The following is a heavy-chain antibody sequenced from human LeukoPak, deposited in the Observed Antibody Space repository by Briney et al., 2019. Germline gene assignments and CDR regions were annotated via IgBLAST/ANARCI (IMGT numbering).Heavy chain of an antibody. Sequence: GGSLRLSRAASGFTFSSYAMSWVRQAPGKGLEWVSVISGSGGSTYYADSVRGRFTISRDNSKNTLYLQMNSLRAEDTAVYYCAKDRGYSGYDAFDYWGQGTLVTVSS. J-gene: IGHJ4*02. V-gene: IGHV3-23*01. CDR2: ISGSGGST. CDR3: AKDRGYSGYDAFDY. CDR1: GFTFSSYA. D-gene: IGHD5-12*01.